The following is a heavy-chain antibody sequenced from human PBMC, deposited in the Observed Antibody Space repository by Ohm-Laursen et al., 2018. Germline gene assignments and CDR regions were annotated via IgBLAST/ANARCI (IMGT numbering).Heavy chain of an antibody. V-gene: IGHV3-7*01. CDR3: VRGGRYGDF. CDR1: GSNFIVAW. D-gene: IGHD1-14*01. CDR2: IKEYGSEK. J-gene: IGHJ5*01. Sequence: SLRLSCAASGSNFIVAWMSWVRQAPGKGLEWVANIKEYGSEKNYVDSVKGRFTISRDNAKNSLFLEMNNLRAEDSALYYCVRGGRYGDFWGQGTLVTVSS.